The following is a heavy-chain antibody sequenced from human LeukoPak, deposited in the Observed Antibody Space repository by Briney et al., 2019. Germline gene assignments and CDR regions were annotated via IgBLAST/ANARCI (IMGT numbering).Heavy chain of an antibody. CDR1: GFNFAIYD. V-gene: IGHV3-7*01. D-gene: IGHD6-13*01. CDR2: IKQDGSEK. CDR3: AREATGVAAAGTLYYYYMDV. Sequence: GGSLRLSCAASGFNFAIYDMNLVRQARGKGLELVANIKQDGSEKYYVVSVKGRFTISRDNAKNSLYLQMNSLRAEDTAVYYCAREATGVAAAGTLYYYYMDVWGKGTTVTVSS. J-gene: IGHJ6*03.